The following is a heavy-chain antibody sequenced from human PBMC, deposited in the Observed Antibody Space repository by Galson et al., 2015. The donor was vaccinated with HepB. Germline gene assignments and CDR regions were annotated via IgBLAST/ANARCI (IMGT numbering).Heavy chain of an antibody. V-gene: IGHV1-69*13. Sequence: SVKVSCKASGVTFTSYSINWVRQAPGQGLEWMGGVIPIFGSANYVQKFQGRVTLTADDSTSTAYMELTSLRASDTAMYYCARHLNWNRWHYFYYWGQGTLVTVSS. J-gene: IGHJ4*02. CDR1: GVTFTSYS. CDR2: VIPIFGSA. D-gene: IGHD1-20*01. CDR3: ARHLNWNRWHYFYY.